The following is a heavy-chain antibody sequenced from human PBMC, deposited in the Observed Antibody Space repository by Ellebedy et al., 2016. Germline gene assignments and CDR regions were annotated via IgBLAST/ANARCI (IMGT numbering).Heavy chain of an antibody. V-gene: IGHV4-59*01. J-gene: IGHJ3*02. Sequence: SETLSLTCTASGASINSYYWSWIRQSPGTGLEWVGYISYSGSTIYNPSLRSRVTISVETSKNQISLNLSSVTAADTAVYFCARSNITLFGVTDVFDIWGPGTVVTVSS. CDR1: GASINSYY. D-gene: IGHD3-3*01. CDR2: ISYSGST. CDR3: ARSNITLFGVTDVFDI.